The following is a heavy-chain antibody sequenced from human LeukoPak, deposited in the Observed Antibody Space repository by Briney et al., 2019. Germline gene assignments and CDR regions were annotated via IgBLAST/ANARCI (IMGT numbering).Heavy chain of an antibody. V-gene: IGHV4-39*02. Sequence: PSETLSLTCTVSGGSISSSSYYWGWIRQPPGKGLEWIGSIYFGGSTYYSPSLKSRLTISVDTSKNHFSLKVSSVTAADTAVYYCAKDRASVWFGEFDYWGQGTLVTVSS. CDR2: IYFGGST. D-gene: IGHD3-10*01. CDR3: AKDRASVWFGEFDY. J-gene: IGHJ4*02. CDR1: GGSISSSSYY.